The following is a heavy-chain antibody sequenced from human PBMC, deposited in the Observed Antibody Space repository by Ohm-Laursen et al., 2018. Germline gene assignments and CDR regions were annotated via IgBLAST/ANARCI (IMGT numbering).Heavy chain of an antibody. CDR2: ISSSSSYI. CDR1: GFTFSSYS. V-gene: IGHV3-21*04. CDR3: AKKATVTILTSRNPYYFDY. J-gene: IGHJ4*02. Sequence: GSLRLSCTASGFTFSSYSMNWVRQAPGKGLEWVSSISSSSSYIYYADSVKGRFTISRDNSRNTLYLQMNTLRAEDTAVYYCAKKATVTILTSRNPYYFDYWGQGTLVTVSS. D-gene: IGHD4-17*01.